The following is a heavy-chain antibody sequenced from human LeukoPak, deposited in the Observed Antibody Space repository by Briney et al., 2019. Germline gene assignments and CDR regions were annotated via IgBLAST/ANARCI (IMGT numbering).Heavy chain of an antibody. Sequence: STLKLCCKASGRNFSSHAVSWVRQAPGQGLEWIRGIIPIFGTANYAQKFQGRVTITTDESTSTAYMELSSLRSEDTAVYYCARAHDSSGYSFDYWGQGTLVTVSS. J-gene: IGHJ4*02. CDR2: IIPIFGTA. D-gene: IGHD3-22*01. CDR3: ARAHDSSGYSFDY. V-gene: IGHV1-69*05. CDR1: GRNFSSHA.